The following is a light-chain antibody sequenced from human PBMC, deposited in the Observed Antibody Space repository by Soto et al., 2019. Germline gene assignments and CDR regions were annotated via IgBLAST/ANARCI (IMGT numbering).Light chain of an antibody. CDR1: SSDIGAYDY. J-gene: IGLJ1*01. V-gene: IGLV2-14*01. CDR3: SSFTTTSTHV. Sequence: QSALTQPASLSGSPGQSITISCTGTSSDIGAYDYVSWFQHHPGKAPKLMISEVNNRPSGVSNRFSGSKSGNTAYLTISGLQVEDEAEYFCSSFTTTSTHVFGTGTKLTVL. CDR2: EVN.